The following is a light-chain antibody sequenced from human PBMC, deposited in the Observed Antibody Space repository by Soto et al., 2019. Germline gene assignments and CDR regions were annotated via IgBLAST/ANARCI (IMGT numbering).Light chain of an antibody. CDR1: QSVSSSY. CDR3: QQCDNSKIT. Sequence: EIVLTQSPGTLSLSPGERATLSCRASQSVSSSYLAWYQQKPGQAPRLLIYGASNRATGIPARFSGSGSGTDFTLTISRLEPEDFAVYYCQQCDNSKITFGQGTRLEI. V-gene: IGKV3-20*01. J-gene: IGKJ5*01. CDR2: GAS.